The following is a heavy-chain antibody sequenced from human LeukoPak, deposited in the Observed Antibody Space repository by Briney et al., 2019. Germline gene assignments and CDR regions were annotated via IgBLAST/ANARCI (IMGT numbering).Heavy chain of an antibody. CDR2: ISSSGSTI. J-gene: IGHJ6*03. V-gene: IGHV3-11*01. D-gene: IGHD3-10*01. CDR3: ARRGVTAPYYYYYMDV. CDR1: GFTFSIYG. Sequence: GGSLRLSCAASGFTFSIYGMSWIRQAPGKGLEWVSYISSSGSTIYYADSVKGRFTISRDNAKNSLYLQMNSLRAEDTAVYYCARRGVTAPYYYYYMDVWGKGTTVTISS.